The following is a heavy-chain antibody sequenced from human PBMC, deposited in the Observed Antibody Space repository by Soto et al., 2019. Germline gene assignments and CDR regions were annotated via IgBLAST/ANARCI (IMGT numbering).Heavy chain of an antibody. CDR3: ATGVIWIGYFTVDS. V-gene: IGHV1-69*13. CDR2: IIPIFGTA. D-gene: IGHD3-3*01. J-gene: IGHJ4*02. CDR1: GGTFSSYA. Sequence: SVEVSCKASGGTFSSYAISWVRQAPGQGLEWMGGIIPIFGTANYAQKFQGRGTITADESTGTAYMTLSSLASDDTAVYYCATGVIWIGYFTVDSWGQGTRVTVSS.